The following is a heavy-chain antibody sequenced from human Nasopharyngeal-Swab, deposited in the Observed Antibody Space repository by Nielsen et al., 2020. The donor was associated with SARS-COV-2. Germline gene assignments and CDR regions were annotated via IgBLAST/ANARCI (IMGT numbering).Heavy chain of an antibody. D-gene: IGHD2-2*03. CDR1: GYTFTSYD. CDR2: THLNNGKT. V-gene: IGHV1-8*01. J-gene: IGHJ1*01. Sequence: ASVKVSCKASGYTFTSYDINWVRQAPGHGLDGVGRTHLNNGKTVFAQKFQGRVTMTWNTSITTAYMRLSGLRSDDTAVYYCASMMAGYDGYLQNWGQGTLVTVSS. CDR3: ASMMAGYDGYLQN.